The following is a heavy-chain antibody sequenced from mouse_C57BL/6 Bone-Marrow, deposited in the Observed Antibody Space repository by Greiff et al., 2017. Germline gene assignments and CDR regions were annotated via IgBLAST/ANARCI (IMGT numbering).Heavy chain of an antibody. CDR3: ARSGSTVGAY. D-gene: IGHD1-1*01. J-gene: IGHJ3*01. V-gene: IGHV1-81*01. CDR2: IYPRSGNP. Sequence: VMLVESGAELARPGASVKLSCKASGYTFTSYGISWVKQRTGQGLEWIGEIYPRSGNPYYNEKFKGKATLTADKSSSTAYMELRSLTSEDSAVYFCARSGSTVGAYGGQGTLVTGSA. CDR1: GYTFTSYG.